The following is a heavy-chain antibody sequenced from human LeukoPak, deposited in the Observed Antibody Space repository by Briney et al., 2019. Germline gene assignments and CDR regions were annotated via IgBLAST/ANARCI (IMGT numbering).Heavy chain of an antibody. CDR3: ARESPDIVVVPAAIGYYYYYGMDV. V-gene: IGHV1-69*13. CDR2: IIPIFGTA. J-gene: IGHJ6*02. CDR1: GGTFSSYA. D-gene: IGHD2-2*01. Sequence: SVTVSCKASGGTFSSYAISWVRQAPGQGLEWMGGIIPIFGTANYAQKFQGRVTITADESTSTAYMELSSLRSEDTAVYYCARESPDIVVVPAAIGYYYYYGMDVWGQGTTVTVSS.